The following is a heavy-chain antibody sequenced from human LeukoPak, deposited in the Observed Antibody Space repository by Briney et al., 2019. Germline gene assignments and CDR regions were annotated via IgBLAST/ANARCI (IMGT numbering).Heavy chain of an antibody. J-gene: IGHJ6*02. CDR2: IYYSGST. Sequence: SETLSLTCTVSGGSISSSSYYWGWIRQPPGKGLEWIGSIYYSGSTNYNPSLKSRVTISLDTSKNQFSLRLSSVTAADTAVYYCAREGQGITMVRGVRQKTYYYYGMDVWGQGTTVTVSS. D-gene: IGHD3-10*01. V-gene: IGHV4-39*07. CDR3: AREGQGITMVRGVRQKTYYYYGMDV. CDR1: GGSISSSSYY.